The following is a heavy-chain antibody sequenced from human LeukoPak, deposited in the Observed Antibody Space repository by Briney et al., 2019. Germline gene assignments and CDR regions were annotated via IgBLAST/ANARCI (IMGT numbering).Heavy chain of an antibody. J-gene: IGHJ6*03. Sequence: SETLSLTCAVYGGSFSGYYWSWIHQPPGKGLEWIGEINHSGSTNYNPSLKSRVTISVDTSKNQFSLKLSSVTAADTAVYYCARGRYYDFWSGYSYYYYYMDVWGKGTTVTVSS. CDR3: ARGRYYDFWSGYSYYYYYMDV. CDR1: GGSFSGYY. CDR2: INHSGST. V-gene: IGHV4-34*01. D-gene: IGHD3-3*01.